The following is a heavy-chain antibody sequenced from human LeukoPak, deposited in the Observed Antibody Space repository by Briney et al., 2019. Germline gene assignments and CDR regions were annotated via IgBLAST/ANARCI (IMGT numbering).Heavy chain of an antibody. D-gene: IGHD2-15*01. V-gene: IGHV3-30-3*01. CDR2: ISYDGSNK. CDR1: GFTFSSHA. J-gene: IGHJ4*02. CDR3: ARDRDRNFDY. Sequence: QPGGSLRLSCAASGFTFSSHAMHWVRQAPGKGLEWVAVISYDGSNKYYADSVKGRFTISRDNSKNTLYLQMNSLRAEDTAVYYCARDRDRNFDYWGQGTLVTVSS.